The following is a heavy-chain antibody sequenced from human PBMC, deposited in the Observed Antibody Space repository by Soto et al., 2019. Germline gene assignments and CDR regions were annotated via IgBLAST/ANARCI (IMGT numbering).Heavy chain of an antibody. CDR2: INPNSGGT. J-gene: IGHJ3*02. Sequence: ASVKVSCKASGYTFTGYYMHWVRQAPGQGLEWMGWINPNSGGTNYAQKFQGRVTMTRDTSISTAYMELSRLRSDDTAVYYCARGSGSYGRDAFDIWGQGTMVTVSS. CDR3: ARGSGSYGRDAFDI. CDR1: GYTFTGYY. V-gene: IGHV1-2*02. D-gene: IGHD1-26*01.